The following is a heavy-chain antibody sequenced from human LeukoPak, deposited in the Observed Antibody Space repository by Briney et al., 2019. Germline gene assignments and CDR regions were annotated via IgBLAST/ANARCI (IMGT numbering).Heavy chain of an antibody. CDR3: ARETTVVTPGRSDVFDI. CDR1: GGSISSHY. V-gene: IGHV4-59*11. J-gene: IGHJ3*02. D-gene: IGHD4-23*01. Sequence: SETLSLTCTVSGGSISSHYWNWLRQPPGKGLEWIGYIYYSGSTNYNPSLKSRVTISVDTSKNQFSLKLSSVTAADTAVYYCARETTVVTPGRSDVFDIWGQGTMVTVSS. CDR2: IYYSGST.